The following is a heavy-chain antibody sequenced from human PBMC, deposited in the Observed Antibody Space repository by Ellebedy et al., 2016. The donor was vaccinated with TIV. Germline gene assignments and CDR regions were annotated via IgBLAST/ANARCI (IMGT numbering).Heavy chain of an antibody. J-gene: IGHJ3*01. Sequence: PGGSLRLSCAASGFTFSDYTMNWVRQPPGKGLEWVSSITTTGTYIYYADSVKGRFTISRDKSKDTLFLQMNSLRAEDTAVYYCAKDQVAGDGRWVFDSWGQGTVVTVSS. CDR3: AKDQVAGDGRWVFDS. D-gene: IGHD5-24*01. V-gene: IGHV3-21*04. CDR1: GFTFSDYT. CDR2: ITTTGTYI.